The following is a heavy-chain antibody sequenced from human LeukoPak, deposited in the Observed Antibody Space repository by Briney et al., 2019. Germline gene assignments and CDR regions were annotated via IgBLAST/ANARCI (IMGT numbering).Heavy chain of an antibody. Sequence: PGGSLRLSYAASGFTFSSYAMSWVRQAPGKGLEWVSAISGSGGSTYYADSVKGRFTISRDNSKNTLYLQMNSLRAEDTAVYYCAKRLYSGTTSGKNYWGQGTLVTVSS. J-gene: IGHJ4*02. CDR3: AKRLYSGTTSGKNY. CDR1: GFTFSSYA. CDR2: ISGSGGST. V-gene: IGHV3-23*01. D-gene: IGHD1-26*01.